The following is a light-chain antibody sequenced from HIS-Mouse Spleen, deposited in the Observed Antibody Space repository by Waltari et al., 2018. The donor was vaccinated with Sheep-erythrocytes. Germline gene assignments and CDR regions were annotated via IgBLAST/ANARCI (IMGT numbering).Light chain of an antibody. CDR1: SSDAGGYNY. V-gene: IGLV2-11*01. J-gene: IGLJ1*01. Sequence: QSALTQPRSVSGSPGQSVTMSCTVTSSDAGGYNYVSWYQQHPGKAPKLMIYDVSKRPSGVPDRFSGSKSGNTASLTISGLQAEDEADYYCCSYAGSYNHVFATGTKVTVL. CDR3: CSYAGSYNHV. CDR2: DVS.